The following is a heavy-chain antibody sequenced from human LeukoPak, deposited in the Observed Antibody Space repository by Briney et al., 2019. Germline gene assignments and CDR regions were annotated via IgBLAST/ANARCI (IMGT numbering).Heavy chain of an antibody. CDR2: ISYDGSNK. V-gene: IGHV3-30*03. CDR1: GFTFSNYS. Sequence: PGGSLRLSCAASGFTFSNYSMNWVRQAPGKGLEWVAVISYDGSNKYYADSVKGRFTISRDNSKNTLYLQMNSLRAEDTAVYYCARDGESVMNTFGGVTTPYYFDYWGQGTLVTVSS. D-gene: IGHD3-16*01. CDR3: ARDGESVMNTFGGVTTPYYFDY. J-gene: IGHJ4*02.